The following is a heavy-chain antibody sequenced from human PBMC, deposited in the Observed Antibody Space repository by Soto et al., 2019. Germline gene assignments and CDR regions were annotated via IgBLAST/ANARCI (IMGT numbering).Heavy chain of an antibody. Sequence: SETLSLTCTVSGGSMTSYYWTWIRQPAGKGLEWIGRVYSSGGTHYNPSLKSRVTISLDTSKNQFSLRLLSVADADTAVYFCARGQRFSDWFDPWGQGTLVTVSS. V-gene: IGHV4-4*07. CDR3: ARGQRFSDWFDP. CDR1: GGSMTSYY. D-gene: IGHD3-3*01. CDR2: VYSSGGT. J-gene: IGHJ5*02.